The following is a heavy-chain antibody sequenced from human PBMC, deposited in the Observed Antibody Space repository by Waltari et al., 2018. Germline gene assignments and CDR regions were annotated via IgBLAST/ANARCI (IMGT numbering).Heavy chain of an antibody. V-gene: IGHV4-31*03. CDR2: IYYSGST. Sequence: QVQLQESGPGLVKPSQTLSLTCTVSGCSISRGCYYWHWIRQHPGKGLEWIGYIYYSGSTYYNPSLKSRVTISVDTSKNQFSLKLSSVTAADTAVYYCARGPGAMGYYFDYWGQGTLVTVSS. D-gene: IGHD3-10*01. CDR1: GCSISRGCYY. J-gene: IGHJ4*02. CDR3: ARGPGAMGYYFDY.